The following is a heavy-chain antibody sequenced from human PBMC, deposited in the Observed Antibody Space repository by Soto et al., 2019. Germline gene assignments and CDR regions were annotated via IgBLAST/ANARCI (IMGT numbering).Heavy chain of an antibody. D-gene: IGHD3-3*01. J-gene: IGHJ3*02. Sequence: EVQLVESGGGLVQPGGSLRLSCAASGFTFSSYWMSWVRQAPGKGLEWVANIKQDGSEKYYVDSVKGRFTISRDNAKNSLYLQMNSLRAEDTAVYYCAREDTIFGVVTPYDAFDIWGQGTMVTVSS. CDR1: GFTFSSYW. CDR2: IKQDGSEK. V-gene: IGHV3-7*03. CDR3: AREDTIFGVVTPYDAFDI.